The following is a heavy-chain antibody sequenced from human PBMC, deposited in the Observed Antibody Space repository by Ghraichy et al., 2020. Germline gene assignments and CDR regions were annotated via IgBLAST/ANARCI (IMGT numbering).Heavy chain of an antibody. J-gene: IGHJ4*02. Sequence: SETLSLTCTVSGGSISSSSYYWGWIRQPPGKGLEWIGSIYYSGSTYYNPSLKSRVTISVDTSKNQFSLKLSSVTAADTAVYYCASNSGSYRKADYWGQGTLVTVSS. CDR1: GGSISSSSYY. V-gene: IGHV4-39*01. CDR2: IYYSGST. CDR3: ASNSGSYRKADY. D-gene: IGHD1-26*01.